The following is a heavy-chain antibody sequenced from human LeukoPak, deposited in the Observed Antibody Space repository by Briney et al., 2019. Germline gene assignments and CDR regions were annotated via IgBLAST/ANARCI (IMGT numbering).Heavy chain of an antibody. J-gene: IGHJ4*02. V-gene: IGHV4-34*01. CDR2: IKPGGIT. CDR3: VRGFSGVVGDY. CDR1: GGSLSNYY. Sequence: SETLSLTCTVYGGSLSNYYWSWIRQPPGKGLEWIGEIKPGGITNYNPSLKSRVTISLDTSKNQLSLKLISATAADTAVYYCVRGFSGVVGDYWGQGTLVTVSS. D-gene: IGHD3-10*01.